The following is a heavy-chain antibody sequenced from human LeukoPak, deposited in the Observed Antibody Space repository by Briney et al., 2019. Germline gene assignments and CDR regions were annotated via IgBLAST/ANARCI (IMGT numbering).Heavy chain of an antibody. CDR3: ARDGRYNLNYADY. CDR1: GYTFTSYG. V-gene: IGHV1-18*01. CDR2: LSAYNGNT. D-gene: IGHD1-20*01. Sequence: ASVKVSCKASGYTFTSYGISWVRQAPGQGLEWIGWLSAYNGNTNHRQKHQGRVTMTTDTSTSTAYMELRSLRSDDTAVYYCARDGRYNLNYADYWGQGTLVTVSS. J-gene: IGHJ4*02.